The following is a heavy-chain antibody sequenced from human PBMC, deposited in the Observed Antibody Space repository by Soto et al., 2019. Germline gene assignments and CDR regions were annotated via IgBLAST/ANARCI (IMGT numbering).Heavy chain of an antibody. J-gene: IGHJ5*01. CDR3: ARGRTTSGYPNFDS. CDR1: GGSISSYY. V-gene: IGHV4-59*01. CDR2: MYYSGST. Sequence: SETLSLTCTVSGGSISSYYWSWVRQPPGKGLEWIGYMYYSGSTNYNPSLKSRVTMSVDTSKKRFSLKLTSVTAADTAIYYCARGRTTSGYPNFDSWGQGILVTVSS. D-gene: IGHD3-22*01.